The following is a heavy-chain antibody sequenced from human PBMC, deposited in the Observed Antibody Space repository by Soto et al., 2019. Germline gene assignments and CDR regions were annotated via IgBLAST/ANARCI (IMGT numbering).Heavy chain of an antibody. CDR2: ISWNSGSI. Sequence: EVQLVESGGGLVQPGRSLRLSCAASGFTFDDYAMHWVRQAPGKGLEWVSGISWNSGSIGYADSVKGRFTISRDNAKNSLYLQMNSLRDEDTALYYCAKEYSSASRYYYGMDVWGQGTTVTVAS. CDR1: GFTFDDYA. J-gene: IGHJ6*02. CDR3: AKEYSSASRYYYGMDV. V-gene: IGHV3-9*01. D-gene: IGHD6-6*01.